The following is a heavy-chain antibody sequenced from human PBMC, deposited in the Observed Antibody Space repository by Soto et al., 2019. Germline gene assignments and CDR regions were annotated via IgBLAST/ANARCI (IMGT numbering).Heavy chain of an antibody. J-gene: IGHJ5*02. Sequence: QVQLVQSGAEVKKPGASVKVSCKASGYTFITYDINWVRQAPGQGLEWMGWMNPDSGNSASIEKFRGRVTMTRDTSISTAYMELSSLRSEDTAVYYCARGPARDPLRTAYNWLDPWGQGTLVTVSS. D-gene: IGHD4-17*01. V-gene: IGHV1-8*01. CDR2: MNPDSGNS. CDR3: ARGPARDPLRTAYNWLDP. CDR1: GYTFITYD.